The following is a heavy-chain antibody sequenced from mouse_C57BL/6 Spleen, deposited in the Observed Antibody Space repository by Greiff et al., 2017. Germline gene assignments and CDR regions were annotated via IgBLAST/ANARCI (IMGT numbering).Heavy chain of an antibody. D-gene: IGHD3-2*02. V-gene: IGHV5-17*01. Sequence: DVMLVESGGGLVKPGGSLKLSCAASGFTFSDYGMHWVRQAPEQGLEWVAYISSGSSTIYYADTVKGRFTISRDNAKNTLFLQMTSLRSEDTAMYYCARKATDAMDYWGQGTSVTVSS. CDR1: GFTFSDYG. CDR3: ARKATDAMDY. CDR2: ISSGSSTI. J-gene: IGHJ4*01.